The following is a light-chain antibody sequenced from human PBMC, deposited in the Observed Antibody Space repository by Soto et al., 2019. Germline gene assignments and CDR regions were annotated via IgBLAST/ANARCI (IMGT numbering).Light chain of an antibody. CDR1: SSDVGAYNF. V-gene: IGLV2-14*01. CDR2: EVT. J-gene: IGLJ1*01. Sequence: LTQPPSVSGSPGQSITISCTGSSSDVGAYNFVSWYQHHPGRAPKLILYEVTTRPSGVSSRFSGSKSGNTASLTISGLQADDEATYYCSSYTSTNTPYVFGTGTKVTVL. CDR3: SSYTSTNTPYV.